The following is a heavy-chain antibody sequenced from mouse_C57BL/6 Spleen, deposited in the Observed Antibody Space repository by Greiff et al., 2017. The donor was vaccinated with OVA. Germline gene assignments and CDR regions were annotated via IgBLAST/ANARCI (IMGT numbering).Heavy chain of an antibody. CDR3: ARDYGSSYAMDY. J-gene: IGHJ4*01. D-gene: IGHD1-1*01. V-gene: IGHV3-6*01. CDR2: ISYDGSN. CDR1: GYSITSGYY. Sequence: EVQRVESGPGLVKPSQSLSLTCSVTGYSITSGYYWNWIRQFPGNKLEWVGYISYDGSNNYNPSLKNRISITRDTSKNQFFLKLNSVTTEDTATYYCARDYGSSYAMDYWGQGTSVTVSS.